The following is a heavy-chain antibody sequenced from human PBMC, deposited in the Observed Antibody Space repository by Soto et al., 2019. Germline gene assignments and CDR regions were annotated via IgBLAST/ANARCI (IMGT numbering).Heavy chain of an antibody. CDR3: ARGDWWLFDY. Sequence: QVQLLQSGAEEKKPGASVKVSCKASGYTFTSYAIHWVRQAPGQRLEWMGWINAGNGNTKYSQKFQGRVTITRDTSASTADMELSSLKSEDTAVYSCARGDWWLFDYWGQGTLVTVSS. V-gene: IGHV1-3*05. CDR2: INAGNGNT. J-gene: IGHJ4*02. CDR1: GYTFTSYA. D-gene: IGHD2-8*02.